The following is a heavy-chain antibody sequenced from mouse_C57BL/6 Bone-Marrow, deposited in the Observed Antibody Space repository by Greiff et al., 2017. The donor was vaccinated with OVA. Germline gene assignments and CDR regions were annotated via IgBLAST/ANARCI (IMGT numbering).Heavy chain of an antibody. D-gene: IGHD1-1*01. V-gene: IGHV1-7*01. CDR1: GYTFTSYW. CDR3: ARGITTVVASFDY. Sequence: QVHVKQSGAELAKPGASVKLSCKASGYTFTSYWMHWVKQRPGQGLEWIGYINPSSGYTKYNQKFKDKATLTADKSSSTAYMQLSSLTYEDSAVYYCARGITTVVASFDYWGQGTTLTVSS. J-gene: IGHJ2*01. CDR2: INPSSGYT.